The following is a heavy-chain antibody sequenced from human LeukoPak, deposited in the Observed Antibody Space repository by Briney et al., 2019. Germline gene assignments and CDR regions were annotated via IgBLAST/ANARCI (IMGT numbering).Heavy chain of an antibody. D-gene: IGHD6-13*01. CDR1: GGSISSGDYY. Sequence: SETLSLTCNVSGGSISSGDYYWSWIRQPPGKGLEWIGSFHYSGDTNYNPSLKSRVTISVATSQNQFSLKLRSVTAADTAVYYCATGQQLAYYWGQGTLVTVSS. V-gene: IGHV4-61*08. J-gene: IGHJ4*02. CDR2: FHYSGDT. CDR3: ATGQQLAYY.